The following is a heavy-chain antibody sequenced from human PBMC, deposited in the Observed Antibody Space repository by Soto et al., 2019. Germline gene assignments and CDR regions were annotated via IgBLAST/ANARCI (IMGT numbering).Heavy chain of an antibody. Sequence: QLVESGGGLIQPGESLKLSCAASGLSVSTNFMSWVRQAPGKGLEWLAVIYSGGKTFYADSVKGRFTISKDNSKNTRSLQMNSLRAEDTAVYYCTRDAPGERPYSFYYYGMDVWGQGTTVTVSS. CDR2: IYSGGKT. J-gene: IGHJ6*02. V-gene: IGHV3-53*01. CDR3: TRDAPGERPYSFYYYGMDV. CDR1: GLSVSTNF.